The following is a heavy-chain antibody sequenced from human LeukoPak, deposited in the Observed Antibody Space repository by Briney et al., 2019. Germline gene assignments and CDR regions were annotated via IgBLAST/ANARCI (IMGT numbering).Heavy chain of an antibody. CDR1: GFTFSSYS. CDR2: ISSSSYI. CDR3: AREGDDSAFDI. J-gene: IGHJ3*02. Sequence: GGSLRLSCAASGFTFSSYSMNWVRQAPGKGLEWVSSISSSSYIYYADSVKGRFTISRDNAKNSLYLQMNSLRAEDTAVYYCAREGDDSAFDIWGQGTMVTVSS. D-gene: IGHD1-1*01. V-gene: IGHV3-21*01.